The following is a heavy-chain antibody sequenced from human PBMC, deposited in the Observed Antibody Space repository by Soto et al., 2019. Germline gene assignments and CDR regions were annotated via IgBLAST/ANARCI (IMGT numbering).Heavy chain of an antibody. D-gene: IGHD6-13*01. CDR3: ARDWPWYSSSWPLKDNYGMDV. CDR1: GFTFSSYS. CDR2: ISSSSSYI. Sequence: GGSLRLSCAASGFTFSSYSMNWVRQAPGKGLEWVSSISSSSSYIYYADSVKGRFTISRDNAKNSLYLQMNSLRAEDTAVYYCARDWPWYSSSWPLKDNYGMDVWGQGTTVTVSS. V-gene: IGHV3-21*01. J-gene: IGHJ6*02.